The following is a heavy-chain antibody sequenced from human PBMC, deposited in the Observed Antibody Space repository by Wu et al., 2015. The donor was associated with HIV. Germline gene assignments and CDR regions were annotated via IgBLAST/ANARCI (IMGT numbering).Heavy chain of an antibody. CDR1: EYKLSDLS. D-gene: IGHD3-16*01. V-gene: IGHV1-24*01. Sequence: QVQVVQSGAEVKKPGTSVRVSCKISEYKLSDLSMHWVRQSPGKGLEWVGGFDPEQREMRYAPKVQGRIRLTEDISGNTAYMELRSLTSEDTAVYYCATGKSCDHWPPDGFGIWGRGTKVTVSS. J-gene: IGHJ3*02. CDR2: FDPEQREM. CDR3: ATGKSCDHWPPDGFGI.